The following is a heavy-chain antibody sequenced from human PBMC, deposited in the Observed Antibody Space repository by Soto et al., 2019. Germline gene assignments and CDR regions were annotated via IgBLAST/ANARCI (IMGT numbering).Heavy chain of an antibody. Sequence: SETLSVTCNVSGKSFNGYSWSWFLQTSGKGLEWIGDIYYTGTTYYNPSLKSRVTMSVDTSNNQFSLRLNSVTAGDTAVYYCARSTGELLSLDPWGPGTLVTVSS. CDR2: IYYTGTT. J-gene: IGHJ5*02. CDR1: GKSFNGYS. D-gene: IGHD1-26*01. V-gene: IGHV4-34*01. CDR3: ARSTGELLSLDP.